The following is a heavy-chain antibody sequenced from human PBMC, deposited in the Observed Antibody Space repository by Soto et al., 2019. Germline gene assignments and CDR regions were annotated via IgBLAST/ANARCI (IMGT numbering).Heavy chain of an antibody. V-gene: IGHV4-34*01. D-gene: IGHD3-22*01. CDR2: INHSGST. CDR3: ARHLAASYYDSSGYYSDDYYGMDV. CDR1: GGSFSGYY. J-gene: IGHJ6*02. Sequence: SETLSLTCAVYGGSFSGYYWTWIRQPPGTGLEWIGEINHSGSTNYNPSLKSRVTISVDTSKNQFSLKLTSVTAADTAVYYCARHLAASYYDSSGYYSDDYYGMDVWGQGTTVTVSS.